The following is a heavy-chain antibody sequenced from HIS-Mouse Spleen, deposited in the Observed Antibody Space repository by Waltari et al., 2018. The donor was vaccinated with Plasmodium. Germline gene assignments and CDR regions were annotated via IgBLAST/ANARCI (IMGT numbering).Heavy chain of an antibody. V-gene: IGHV4-59*01. J-gene: IGHJ3*02. CDR3: AREPYDILTGYYDAFDI. Sequence: QVQLQESGPGLVKPSETLSLTCTVSGGSISSYYWSWIRQPPGKGLEWIGYIYDSGRTNSTPSLKGRGTISVDTSKNQFSLKLSSVTAADTAVYYCAREPYDILTGYYDAFDIWGQGTMVTVSS. CDR1: GGSISSYY. D-gene: IGHD3-9*01. CDR2: IYDSGRT.